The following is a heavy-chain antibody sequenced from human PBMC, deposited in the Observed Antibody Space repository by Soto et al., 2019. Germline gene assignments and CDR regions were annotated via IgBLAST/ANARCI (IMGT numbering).Heavy chain of an antibody. V-gene: IGHV3-23*01. Sequence: EVQLLESGGGLVQPGGSLRLSCAASGFTFSSYAMSWVRQAPGKGLEWVSAISGSGGSTFYADSVKGRFTITRDNSKNTLYLQMNSLRAEDTAVYYCAKVGYDFWSGYGYWGQGTLVTVSS. D-gene: IGHD3-3*01. J-gene: IGHJ4*02. CDR2: ISGSGGST. CDR3: AKVGYDFWSGYGY. CDR1: GFTFSSYA.